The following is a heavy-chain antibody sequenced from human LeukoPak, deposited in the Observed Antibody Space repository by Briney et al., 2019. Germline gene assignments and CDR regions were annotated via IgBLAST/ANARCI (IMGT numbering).Heavy chain of an antibody. V-gene: IGHV4-30-4*01. CDR3: ARDRGEH. D-gene: IGHD4-17*01. CDR1: GGSISSGDYS. CDR2: IYYSGST. J-gene: IGHJ4*02. Sequence: PSETLSLTCTASGGSISSGDYSWSWIRQPPGKGLEWIGYIYYSGSTYYNPSLKSRVTISVDTSKNQFSLKLSSVTAADTAVYYCARDRGEHWGQGTLVTVSS.